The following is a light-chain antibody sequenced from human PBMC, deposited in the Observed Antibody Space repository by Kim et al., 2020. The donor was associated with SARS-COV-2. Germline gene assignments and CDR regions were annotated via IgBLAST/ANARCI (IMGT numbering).Light chain of an antibody. CDR1: QSFNIW. CDR3: KQYYSYSYS. CDR2: KTS. J-gene: IGKJ2*03. Sequence: DIQMTQSPSTLSASVGDRVTITCRASQSFNIWLAWYQQKPGKAPKLLIYKTSTLESGVPSRFSGSGSGTEFTLTISNLQPDDSATYCCKQYYSYSYSFGEGTKLEI. V-gene: IGKV1-5*03.